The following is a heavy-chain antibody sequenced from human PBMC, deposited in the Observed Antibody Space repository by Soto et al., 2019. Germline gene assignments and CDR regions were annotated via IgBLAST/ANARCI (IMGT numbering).Heavy chain of an antibody. D-gene: IGHD3-22*01. V-gene: IGHV3-21*02. Sequence: EVQLVESGGGLVKPGGSLRLSCAASGFTFSNSNMNWVRQAPGKGLEWVSSITSGSSFKNYADSVKGRFTISRDNDKNSLYLQMNSLRAEDTAVYYCARDPPLSTIVVVGVDDFWGQGTLVTGSS. CDR2: ITSGSSFK. CDR3: ARDPPLSTIVVVGVDDF. J-gene: IGHJ4*02. CDR1: GFTFSNSN.